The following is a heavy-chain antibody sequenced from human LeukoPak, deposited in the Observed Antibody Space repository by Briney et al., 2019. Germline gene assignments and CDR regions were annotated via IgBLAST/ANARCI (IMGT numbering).Heavy chain of an antibody. CDR2: ISAYNGNT. CDR3: ARDAPITMIVVVITGGWFDP. J-gene: IGHJ5*02. Sequence: RASVKVSCKASGYTFTSYGISWVRQAPGQGLEWMGWISAYNGNTNYAQKLQGRVTMTTDTSTSTAYMELRSLRSDDTAVYYCARDAPITMIVVVITGGWFDPWGQGTLVTVSS. V-gene: IGHV1-18*01. CDR1: GYTFTSYG. D-gene: IGHD3-22*01.